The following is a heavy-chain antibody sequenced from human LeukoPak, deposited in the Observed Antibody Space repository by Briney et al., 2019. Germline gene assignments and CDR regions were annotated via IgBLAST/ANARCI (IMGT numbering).Heavy chain of an antibody. V-gene: IGHV4-30-4*08. CDR1: GDSISTGDYY. J-gene: IGHJ3*02. CDR3: ARDIQQLVRSGFDI. CDR2: IYYSGST. Sequence: SETLSLTCSVSGDSISTGDYYWSWIRQPPGKGLEWIGYIYYSGSTYYNPSLKSRVTISIDTSKNQFSLNLSSVTAADTAVYFCARDIQQLVRSGFDIWSQGTMVTVSS. D-gene: IGHD6-6*01.